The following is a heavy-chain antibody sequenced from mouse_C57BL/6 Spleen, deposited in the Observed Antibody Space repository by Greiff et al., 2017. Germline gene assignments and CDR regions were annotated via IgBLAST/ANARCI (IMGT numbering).Heavy chain of an antibody. CDR2: INPSNGGT. J-gene: IGHJ4*01. Sequence: VQLQQPGTELVKPGASVKLSCKASGYTFTSYWLHWVKQRPGQGLEWIGNINPSNGGTNYNEKFKSKATLTVDTSSSTAYIRLSRLTSEDSAVYYCAPYCYYAMDYWGQGTSVTVAS. D-gene: IGHD1-1*01. CDR3: APYCYYAMDY. V-gene: IGHV1-53*01. CDR1: GYTFTSYW.